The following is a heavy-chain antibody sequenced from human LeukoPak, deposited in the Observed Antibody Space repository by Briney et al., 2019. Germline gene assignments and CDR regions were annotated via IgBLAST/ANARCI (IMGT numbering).Heavy chain of an antibody. D-gene: IGHD6-19*01. CDR3: ARDPGYSSGWYQFDY. CDR2: INPSDGST. V-gene: IGHV1-46*01. J-gene: IGHJ4*02. Sequence: ASVKVSCKASGYTFTSYYIHWVRQAPGQGLEWMGIINPSDGSTTYAQKFQGTVTMTRDTSTSTVYMELSSLRSDDTAVYYCARDPGYSSGWYQFDYWGQGTLVTVSS. CDR1: GYTFTSYY.